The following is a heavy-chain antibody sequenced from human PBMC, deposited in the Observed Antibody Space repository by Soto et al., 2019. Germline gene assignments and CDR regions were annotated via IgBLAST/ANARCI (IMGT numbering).Heavy chain of an antibody. J-gene: IGHJ4*02. CDR2: INHSGST. CDR3: ARYDWGSTSHDY. D-gene: IGHD7-27*01. CDR1: GGSFSGYY. V-gene: IGHV4-34*01. Sequence: SETLSLTCAVYGGSFSGYYWSWIRQPPGKGLEWIGEINHSGSTNYNPSLKSRVTISVDTSKNQFSLKLSSVTAADTAVYYCARYDWGSTSHDYWGQGTLVTVSS.